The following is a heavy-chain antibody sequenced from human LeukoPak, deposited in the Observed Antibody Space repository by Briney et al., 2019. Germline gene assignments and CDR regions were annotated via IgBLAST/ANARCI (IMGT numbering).Heavy chain of an antibody. CDR1: EFTFSNYA. Sequence: GGSLRLSCAASEFTFSNYAVHWVRQAPGKGLQWVAVISYDGNTIHYADSVKGRFTISRDTSKNTLYLQMNSLRTEDTAVYYCARRSSGSPPYYFGYWGQGTLVTVPS. CDR3: ARRSSGSPPYYFGY. V-gene: IGHV3-30-3*01. J-gene: IGHJ4*02. CDR2: ISYDGNTI. D-gene: IGHD1-26*01.